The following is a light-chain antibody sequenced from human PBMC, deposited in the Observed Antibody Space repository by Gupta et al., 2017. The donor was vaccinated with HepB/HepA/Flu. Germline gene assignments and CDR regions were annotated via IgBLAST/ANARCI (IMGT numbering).Light chain of an antibody. CDR1: QSLSSNY. J-gene: IGKJ1*01. V-gene: IGKV3-20*01. Sequence: EIVLTHSPVTLSLSPGDRATLSCWASQSLSSNYLAWYQQKPGQAPRLLIYVASNRAIGIPDRFSGSGSGTHFTLTINRLEPEDFAVYYCYQYSSSPWTFGQGTTVEIK. CDR3: YQYSSSPWT. CDR2: VAS.